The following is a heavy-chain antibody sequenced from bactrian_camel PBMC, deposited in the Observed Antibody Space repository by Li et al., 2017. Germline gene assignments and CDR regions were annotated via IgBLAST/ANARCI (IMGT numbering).Heavy chain of an antibody. CDR1: GFDFSTYY. D-gene: IGHD6*01. Sequence: QVQLVESGGGLVPPGGSARLSCAASGFDFSTYYMSWVRQAPGKGLEWVSKIYSDGSNTYYADSVKGRFTISRDNAKNTVYLQMNSLKSEDTALYYCATGGRLPYGGSWSEDFGYWSQGTQVTVS. CDR3: ATGGRLPYGGSWSEDFGY. V-gene: IGHV3-2*01. J-gene: IGHJ6*01. CDR2: IYSDGSNT.